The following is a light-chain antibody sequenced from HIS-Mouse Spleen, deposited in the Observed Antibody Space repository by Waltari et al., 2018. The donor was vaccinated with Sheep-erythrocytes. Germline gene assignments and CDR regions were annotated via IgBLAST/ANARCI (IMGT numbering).Light chain of an antibody. CDR1: QSVLYSSNHKNY. CDR2: WAS. CDR3: QQYYSTLT. J-gene: IGKJ4*01. Sequence: DIVMTQSPVSLAVSLGERATINCKSSQSVLYSSNHKNYLAWYQQKPGQPPKLLIYWASTRESGVPDRFSGSGSGTDFTLTISSLQAEDVAVYYCQQYYSTLTFGGGTKVEIK. V-gene: IGKV4-1*01.